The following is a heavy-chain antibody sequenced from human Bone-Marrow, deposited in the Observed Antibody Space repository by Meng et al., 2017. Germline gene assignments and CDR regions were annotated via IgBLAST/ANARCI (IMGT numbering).Heavy chain of an antibody. Sequence: GESLKISCDVSGLTFSTSAFNWVRRSPGKGLEYVASITGSETPTTLAFHADSVRGRFTISRDDSRSSLYLQMNNLRVDDTAVYYCGGVRGVDRGAQYWGQGVPVTGSS. V-gene: IGHV3-23*01. CDR1: GLTFSTSA. CDR2: ITGSETPTTLA. J-gene: IGHJ4*02. CDR3: GGVRGVDRGAQY. D-gene: IGHD3-10*01.